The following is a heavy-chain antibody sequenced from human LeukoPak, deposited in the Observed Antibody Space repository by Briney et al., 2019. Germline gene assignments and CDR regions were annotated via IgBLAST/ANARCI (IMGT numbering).Heavy chain of an antibody. V-gene: IGHV4-31*03. Sequence: TSQTLSLTCTVSGGSISSGGYYWSWIRQHPGKGLEWIGYTYYSGSTYYNPSLKSRVTISVDTSKNQFSLKLSSVTAADTAVYYCARGYDSSGYLFDYWGQGTLVTVSS. CDR3: ARGYDSSGYLFDY. CDR2: TYYSGST. D-gene: IGHD3-22*01. J-gene: IGHJ4*02. CDR1: GGSISSGGYY.